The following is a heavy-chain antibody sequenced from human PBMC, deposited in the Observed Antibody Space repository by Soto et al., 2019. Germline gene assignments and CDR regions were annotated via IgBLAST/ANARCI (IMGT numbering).Heavy chain of an antibody. J-gene: IGHJ6*02. V-gene: IGHV4-34*01. D-gene: IGHD3-10*01. Sequence: SETLSLTCAVYGGSFSGYYWSWIRQPPGKGLEWIGEINHRGSTNYNPSLKSRVTISVDTSKNQFSLKLTSVTAADTAVYYCSRGHEVRATFYYHYAMDVWGQGTTVAVSS. CDR3: SRGHEVRATFYYHYAMDV. CDR1: GGSFSGYY. CDR2: INHRGST.